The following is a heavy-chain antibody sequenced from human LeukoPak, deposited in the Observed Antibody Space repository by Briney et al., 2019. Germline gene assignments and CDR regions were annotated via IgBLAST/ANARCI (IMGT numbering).Heavy chain of an antibody. CDR2: IWYDGSNK. Sequence: GRSLRLSCAASGFTLSRFGMHWVRQAPGKGLEWVAVIWYDGSNKYYADSVKGRFTTSRDNSKNTLYLEMNSLRAEDTAVYYCARAEGSGSSFDYWGQGTLVTVSS. D-gene: IGHD3-10*01. V-gene: IGHV3-33*01. CDR1: GFTLSRFG. J-gene: IGHJ4*02. CDR3: ARAEGSGSSFDY.